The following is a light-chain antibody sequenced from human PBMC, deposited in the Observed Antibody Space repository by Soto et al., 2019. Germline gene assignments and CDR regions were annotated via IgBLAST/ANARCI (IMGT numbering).Light chain of an antibody. CDR1: SSDVGAYNY. CDR2: EGT. CDR3: SSYAGSNNLP. Sequence: QSALTQPPSASGSPGQSVTISCTGSSSDVGAYNYVSWYQQHPGKAPKLMIYEGTKRPSGVPDRFSGSKSGNTASLTVSGLQAEDEADYYCSSYAGSNNLPFGGGTKLTVL. V-gene: IGLV2-8*01. J-gene: IGLJ3*02.